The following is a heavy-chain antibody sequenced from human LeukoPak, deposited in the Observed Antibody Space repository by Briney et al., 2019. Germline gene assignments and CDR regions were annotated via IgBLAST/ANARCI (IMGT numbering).Heavy chain of an antibody. CDR3: ARSSRVVAATLYYFDY. J-gene: IGHJ4*02. Sequence: SETLSLTCTVSGGSISSGGYYWSWIRQHPGKGLEWIGYIYYSGSTYYNPSLKSRVTISVDTSKNQFSLKLSSVTAADTAVYYCARSSRVVAATLYYFDYWGQGTLVTVSS. D-gene: IGHD2-15*01. CDR1: GGSISSGGYY. V-gene: IGHV4-31*03. CDR2: IYYSGST.